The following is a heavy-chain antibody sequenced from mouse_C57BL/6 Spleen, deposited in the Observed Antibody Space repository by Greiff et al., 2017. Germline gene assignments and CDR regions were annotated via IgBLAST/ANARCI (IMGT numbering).Heavy chain of an antibody. V-gene: IGHV1-80*01. D-gene: IGHD1-1*01. CDR1: GYAFSSYW. Sequence: VQLVESGAELVKPGASVKISCQASGYAFSSYWMNWVKQRHGKGLEWIGQIYPGDGDTNYNGKFKGKATLTAYKSSSTAYMQLSSLTSEDSAVYFCARGYGSSYGWYFDFWGTGTTVTVSS. J-gene: IGHJ1*03. CDR2: IYPGDGDT. CDR3: ARGYGSSYGWYFDF.